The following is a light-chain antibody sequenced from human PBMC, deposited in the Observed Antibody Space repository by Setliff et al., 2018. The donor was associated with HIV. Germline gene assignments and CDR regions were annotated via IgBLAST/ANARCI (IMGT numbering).Light chain of an antibody. V-gene: IGLV1-44*01. CDR2: SNN. CDR1: NSNIGSNT. J-gene: IGLJ1*01. Sequence: QSVLTQPPSTSGTPGHRVIISCSGSNSNIGSNTVNWYQQLPGTAPKLLIYSNNQRPSGVPDRFSGSKSGTSASLAISGLQSEDEADYYCCSNGARPTFYVFGTGTKVTVL. CDR3: CSNGARPTFYV.